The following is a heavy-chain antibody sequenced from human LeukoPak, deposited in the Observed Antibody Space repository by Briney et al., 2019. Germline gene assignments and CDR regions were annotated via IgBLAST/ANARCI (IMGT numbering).Heavy chain of an antibody. J-gene: IGHJ6*02. V-gene: IGHV3-23*01. CDR2: ISASGGST. Sequence: GGSLRLSCAASGFTFTTYAVSWVRQAPGKGLEWVSAISASGGSTYYADSVKGRFTISRDNSKNTLYLQMNSLRAEDTAVYYCAKEGYYYYGMDVWGQGTTVTVSS. CDR1: GFTFTTYA. CDR3: AKEGYYYYGMDV.